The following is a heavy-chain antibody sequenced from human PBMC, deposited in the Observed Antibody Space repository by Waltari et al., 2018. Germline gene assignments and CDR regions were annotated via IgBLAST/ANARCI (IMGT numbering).Heavy chain of an antibody. J-gene: IGHJ5*02. D-gene: IGHD6-13*01. CDR1: VGTFSSYA. V-gene: IGHV1-69*05. CDR2: IIPIFGTA. Sequence: QFQLLQSGAEVKKPGSSVKFSCKASVGTFSSYAISWVRQAPGQGLEWMGGIIPIFGTANYAQKFQGRVTITTDESTSTAYMELSSLRSEDTAVYYCARVGAAGGGNWFDPWGQGTLVTVST. CDR3: ARVGAAGGGNWFDP.